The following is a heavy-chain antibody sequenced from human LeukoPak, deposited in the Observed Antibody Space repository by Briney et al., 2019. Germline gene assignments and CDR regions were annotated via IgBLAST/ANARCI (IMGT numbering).Heavy chain of an antibody. CDR3: AREAPILTGGWFDP. D-gene: IGHD3-9*01. V-gene: IGHV1-18*01. Sequence: ASVKVSCKASGGTFSSYAISWVRQAPGQGLEWMGWISAYNGNTNYAQKLQGRVTMTTDTSTSTAYMELRSLRSDDTAVYYCAREAPILTGGWFDPWGQGTLVTVSS. CDR1: GGTFSSYA. J-gene: IGHJ5*02. CDR2: ISAYNGNT.